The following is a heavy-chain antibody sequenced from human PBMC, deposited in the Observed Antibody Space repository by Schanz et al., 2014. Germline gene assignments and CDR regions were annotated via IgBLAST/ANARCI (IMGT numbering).Heavy chain of an antibody. CDR1: GFTFDKYA. V-gene: IGHV3-9*01. CDR2: ISWNSGTI. D-gene: IGHD3-10*01. CDR3: AKGSRSGSKDMDV. J-gene: IGHJ6*03. Sequence: EVQLLESGGGLVQPGKSLRLSCAASGFTFDKYAMHWVRQAPGKGLEWVSVISWNSGTIGYADSVKGRFTISRDNAKNSLYLQMNSLRAEDTALYYCAKGSRSGSKDMDVWGKGTTVTVSS.